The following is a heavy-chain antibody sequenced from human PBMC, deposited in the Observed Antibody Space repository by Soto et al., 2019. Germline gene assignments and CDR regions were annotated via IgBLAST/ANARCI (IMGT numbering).Heavy chain of an antibody. CDR1: GXTFSSYR. CDR2: ISSSSSYI. V-gene: IGHV3-21*01. CDR3: ARRMLYLLDAFDI. D-gene: IGHD2-8*01. J-gene: IGHJ3*02. Sequence: GSLRLSCAASGXTFSSYRMNWVRQAPGKGLEWVSSISSSSSYIYYADSVKGRFTISRDNAKNSLYLQMNSLRAEDTAVYYCARRMLYLLDAFDIWGQGTMGTVSS.